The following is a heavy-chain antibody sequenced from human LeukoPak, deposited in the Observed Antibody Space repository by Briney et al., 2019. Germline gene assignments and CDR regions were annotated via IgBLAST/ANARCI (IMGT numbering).Heavy chain of an antibody. D-gene: IGHD2-15*01. CDR1: GFTFSSYS. V-gene: IGHV3-21*01. Sequence: GGSLRLSCAASGFTFSSYSMNWVRQAPGKGLEWVSSISSSSSYVYYADSVKGRVTISRDNAKNSLYLQMNSLRAEDTAVYYRARLREYCSGGNCYFYFDYWGQGTLVTVSS. CDR3: ARLREYCSGGNCYFYFDY. J-gene: IGHJ4*02. CDR2: ISSSSSYV.